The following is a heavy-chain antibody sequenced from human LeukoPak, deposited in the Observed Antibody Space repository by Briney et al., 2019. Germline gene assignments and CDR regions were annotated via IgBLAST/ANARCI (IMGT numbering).Heavy chain of an antibody. CDR1: GGSISIYY. Sequence: SETLSLTCTVYGGSISIYYWSWIRQPPGKGLEWIGYIYYSGSTNYNPSLKSRVTISVDTSKNQFSLKLSSVTAADTAVYYCARDMMATGPFDYWGQGTLVTVSS. V-gene: IGHV4-59*01. CDR3: ARDMMATGPFDY. D-gene: IGHD5-24*01. CDR2: IYYSGST. J-gene: IGHJ4*02.